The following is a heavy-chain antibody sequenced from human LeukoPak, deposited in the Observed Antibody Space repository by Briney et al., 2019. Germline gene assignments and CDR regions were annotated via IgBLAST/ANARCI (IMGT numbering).Heavy chain of an antibody. CDR3: ARGPQYSSGWLYYFDY. CDR1: GYTFTIYD. Sequence: ASVKVSCKASGYTFTIYDINWVRQAPGQGLEWMGWINPISGNTGYAQKLQDRGTMTRNTSISTAYMELSSLRSEDTAVYYCARGPQYSSGWLYYFDYWGQGALVTVSS. J-gene: IGHJ4*02. D-gene: IGHD6-19*01. V-gene: IGHV1-8*01. CDR2: INPISGNT.